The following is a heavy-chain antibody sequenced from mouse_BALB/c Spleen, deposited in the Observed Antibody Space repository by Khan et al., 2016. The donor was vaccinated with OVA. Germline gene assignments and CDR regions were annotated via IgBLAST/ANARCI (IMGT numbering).Heavy chain of an antibody. CDR3: ARDRIDY. V-gene: IGHV1-7*01. CDR2: INPTSGYT. CDR1: GYTFTTYW. Sequence: QVQLQQSGAELAKPGASVKMSCKASGYTFTTYWMHWVKQRPGQGLEWIGYINPTSGYTDYNKKFTDKATLTADKSSSPAYMQLSSLTSADSAVYDCARDRIDYWGQGTTLTVSS. J-gene: IGHJ2*01.